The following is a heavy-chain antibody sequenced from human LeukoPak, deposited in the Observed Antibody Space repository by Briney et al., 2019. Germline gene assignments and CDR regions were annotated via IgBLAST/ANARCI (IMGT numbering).Heavy chain of an antibody. CDR3: ARLGAYCGGDCYSGFDY. Sequence: GESLKISCKGSGYSFTSYWTGWVRQMPGKGLEWMGIIYPGDSDTRYSPSFQGQVTISADKSISTACLQWSSLKASDTAMYYCARLGAYCGGDCYSGFDYWSQGTLVTVSS. CDR2: IYPGDSDT. CDR1: GYSFTSYW. J-gene: IGHJ4*02. V-gene: IGHV5-51*01. D-gene: IGHD2-21*02.